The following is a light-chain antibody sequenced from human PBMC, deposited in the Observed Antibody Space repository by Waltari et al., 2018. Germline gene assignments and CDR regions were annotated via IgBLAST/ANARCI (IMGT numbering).Light chain of an antibody. CDR3: SSYTNTFVV. CDR1: SSDIGAYNY. Sequence: QSALTQPASVSGSPGQSITIPCPGSSSDIGAYNYVAWFQHFPDEAPTLLIYEVRNSPSGVSSRFSGSKSGNTASLTISGIQAEDEAHYYCSSYTNTFVVFGGGTKLTVL. J-gene: IGLJ2*01. V-gene: IGLV2-14*01. CDR2: EVR.